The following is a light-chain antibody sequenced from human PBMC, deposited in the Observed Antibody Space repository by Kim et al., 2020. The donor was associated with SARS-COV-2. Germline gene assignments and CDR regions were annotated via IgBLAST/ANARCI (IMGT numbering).Light chain of an antibody. J-gene: IGLJ1*01. Sequence: GQSVTISCTGTSSDVGSYNLVSWYQQHTGKAPKLMIYEVSKRPSGVSNRFAGCKSGNTASLTISGLQAEDEADYYCCSYAGSISYVFGTGTKVTVL. CDR1: SSDVGSYNL. CDR2: EVS. V-gene: IGLV2-23*02. CDR3: CSYAGSISYV.